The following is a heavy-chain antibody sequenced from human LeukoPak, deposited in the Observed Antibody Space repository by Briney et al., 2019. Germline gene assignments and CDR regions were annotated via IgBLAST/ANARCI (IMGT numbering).Heavy chain of an antibody. J-gene: IGHJ4*02. CDR2: INHSGST. V-gene: IGHV4-34*01. CDR1: GGSFSGYY. D-gene: IGHD3-16*01. Sequence: SETLSLTCVVYGGSFSGYYWSWIRQPPGKGLEWIGEINHSGSTNYNPSPTSRVTISVDTSKNQFSLKLSSVTAADTAVYYCARGRMGSGGLDYWGQGTLVTVSS. CDR3: ARGRMGSGGLDY.